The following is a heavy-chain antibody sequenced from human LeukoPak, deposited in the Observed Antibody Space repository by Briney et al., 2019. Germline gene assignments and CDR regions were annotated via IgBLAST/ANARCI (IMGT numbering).Heavy chain of an antibody. V-gene: IGHV5-51*01. D-gene: IGHD5-18*01. CDR3: ARRILGGYSYGPLDY. J-gene: IGHJ4*02. CDR2: IYTGDSDT. CDR1: GYIFTYYW. Sequence: GESLKISCKGSGYIFTYYWIGWVRQMPGKGLEWMGIIYTGDSDTRYNPSFQGQVTISADKSISTAYLQWSSLKASDTAMYYCARRILGGYSYGPLDYWGQGTLVTVSS.